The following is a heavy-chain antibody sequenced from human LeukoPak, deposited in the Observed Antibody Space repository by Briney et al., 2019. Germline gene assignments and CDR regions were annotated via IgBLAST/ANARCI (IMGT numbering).Heavy chain of an antibody. CDR3: ASRDYDFWSGYYTAYY. CDR2: INHSGST. V-gene: IGHV4-34*01. Sequence: PSETLSLTCAVYGGSFSGYYWSWIRQPPGKGLQWIGEINHSGSTNYNPSLKSGVTISVDTSKNQFSLKLSSVTAADTAVYYCASRDYDFWSGYYTAYYWGQGTLVTVSS. CDR1: GGSFSGYY. D-gene: IGHD3-3*01. J-gene: IGHJ4*02.